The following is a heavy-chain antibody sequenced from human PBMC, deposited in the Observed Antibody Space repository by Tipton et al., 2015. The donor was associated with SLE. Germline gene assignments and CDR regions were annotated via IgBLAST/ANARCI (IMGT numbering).Heavy chain of an antibody. CDR3: TMRRPQVWSFDY. D-gene: IGHD2-8*01. CDR2: ITLGGAT. V-gene: IGHV4-34*01. CDR1: GWSFREYQ. Sequence: GLVKPSETLSLTCAVYGWSFREYQWSWVRQPPGKGPEWSGGITLGGATDYNPSLKSRVAISVDTSKNHFSLRLTSLTAADTAVYYCTMRRPQVWSFDYWGQGNLLTVSS. J-gene: IGHJ4*02.